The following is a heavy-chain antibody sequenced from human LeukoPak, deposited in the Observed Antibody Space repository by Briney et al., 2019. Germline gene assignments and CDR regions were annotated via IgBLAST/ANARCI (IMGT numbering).Heavy chain of an antibody. V-gene: IGHV4-38-2*01. CDR3: ARGGQQPDY. CDR1: GYSISSGYY. D-gene: IGHD6-13*01. J-gene: IGHJ4*02. Sequence: SETLSLTCAVSGYSISSGYYWGWIRQPPGKGLEWIGSNYHSGSTYYNPSLNSRVTISVDTSKNQFSLKLSSVTAADTAVYYCARGGQQPDYWGQGTLVTVSS. CDR2: NYHSGST.